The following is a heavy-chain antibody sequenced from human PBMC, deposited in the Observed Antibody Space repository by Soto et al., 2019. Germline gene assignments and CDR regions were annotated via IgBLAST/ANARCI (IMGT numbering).Heavy chain of an antibody. CDR1: GYTFTSYA. CDR2: INAGNGNT. J-gene: IGHJ6*02. V-gene: IGHV1-3*01. CDR3: ARTVGYYYGMDV. Sequence: ASVKVSCKASGYTFTSYAMHWVRQAPGQRLEWMGWINAGNGNTKYSQKFQGRVTITMDTSASTAYMELSSLRSEDTALYYCARTVGYYYGMDVWGQGTTVTVSS. D-gene: IGHD4-17*01.